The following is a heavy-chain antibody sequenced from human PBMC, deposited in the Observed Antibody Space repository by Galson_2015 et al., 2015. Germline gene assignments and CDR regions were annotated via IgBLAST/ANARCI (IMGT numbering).Heavy chain of an antibody. CDR1: GFTFSTYV. CDR3: AKGNWVDF. CDR2: ISSGGTI. V-gene: IGHV3-23*01. J-gene: IGHJ4*02. Sequence: SLRLSCAASGFTFSTYVMTWVRQAPGKGLEWVSTISSGGTIYYADSVKGRFTISRDNSKSTLYLQMNSLRAEDTAVYYCAKGNWVDFWGQGTLVTVSS. D-gene: IGHD7-27*01.